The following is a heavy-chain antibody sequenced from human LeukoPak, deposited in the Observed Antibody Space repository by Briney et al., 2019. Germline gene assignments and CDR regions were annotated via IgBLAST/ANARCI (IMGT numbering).Heavy chain of an antibody. CDR2: INSDGSST. D-gene: IGHD3-22*01. CDR3: ARQNYYDSSGYVTYYYYYYMDV. V-gene: IGHV3-74*01. Sequence: GGSLRLSCAASGFTFSSYWMHWVRQAPGKGLVWVSRINSDGSSTSYADSVKGRFTISRDNAKNTLYLQMNSLRAEDTAVYYCARQNYYDSSGYVTYYYYYYMDVWGKGTTVTISS. CDR1: GFTFSSYW. J-gene: IGHJ6*03.